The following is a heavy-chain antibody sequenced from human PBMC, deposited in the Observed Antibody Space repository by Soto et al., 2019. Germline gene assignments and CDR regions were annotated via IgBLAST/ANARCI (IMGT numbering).Heavy chain of an antibody. J-gene: IGHJ4*02. CDR2: ISSSGSTI. CDR1: GFTFSSYE. V-gene: IGHV3-48*03. CDR3: ARDKPDYGGNSVPYYFDY. D-gene: IGHD4-17*01. Sequence: PGGSLRLSCAASGFTFSSYEMNWVRQAPGKGLEWVSYISSSGSTIYYADSVKGRFTISRDNAKNSLYLQMNSLRAEDTAVYYCARDKPDYGGNSVPYYFDYWGQGTLVTVSS.